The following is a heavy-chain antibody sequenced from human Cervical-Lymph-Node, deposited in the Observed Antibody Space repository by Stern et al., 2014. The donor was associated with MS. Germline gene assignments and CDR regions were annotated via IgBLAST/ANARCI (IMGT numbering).Heavy chain of an antibody. D-gene: IGHD3-22*01. CDR1: GFTFTSSA. CDR3: AAIRDYYDSSGYDAFDI. V-gene: IGHV1-58*01. Sequence: QLVQSGPEVKKPGTSVKVSCKASGFTFTSSAVQWVRQARGQRLEWIGWLVVGSGNTNYAQKFQERVTITRDMSTSTAYMELSSLRSEDTAVYYCAAIRDYYDSSGYDAFDIWGQGTMVTVSS. CDR2: LVVGSGNT. J-gene: IGHJ3*02.